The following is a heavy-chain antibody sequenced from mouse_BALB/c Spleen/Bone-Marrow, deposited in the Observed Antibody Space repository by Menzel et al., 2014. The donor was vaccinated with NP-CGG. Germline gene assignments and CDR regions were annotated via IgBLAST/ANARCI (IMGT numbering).Heavy chain of an antibody. CDR1: GFTFSDYY. V-gene: IGHV5-4*02. D-gene: IGHD1-1*01. Sequence: EVNVVESGGGLVKPGGSLKLSCAASGFTFSDYYMYWVRQTPEKRLEWVATISDGGSYTYYPDSVKGRFTISRDNAKNNLYLQMSSLKSEDTAMYYCARGSSYFDYWGQGTTPTVSS. J-gene: IGHJ2*01. CDR3: ARGSSYFDY. CDR2: ISDGGSYT.